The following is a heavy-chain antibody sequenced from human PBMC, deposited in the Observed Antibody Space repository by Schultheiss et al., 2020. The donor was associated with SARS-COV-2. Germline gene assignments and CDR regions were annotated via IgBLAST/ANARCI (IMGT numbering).Heavy chain of an antibody. V-gene: IGHV3-23*01. J-gene: IGHJ4*02. CDR2: ISGSGGST. Sequence: GGSLRLSCAASGFTFSSYAMSWVRQAPGKGLEWVSAISGSGGSTYYADSVKGRFTISRDNSKNTLYLQMNSLRAEDTAVYYCAKGRIVVVPAAIGHDYWGQGTLVTVSS. CDR3: AKGRIVVVPAAIGHDY. CDR1: GFTFSSYA. D-gene: IGHD2-2*02.